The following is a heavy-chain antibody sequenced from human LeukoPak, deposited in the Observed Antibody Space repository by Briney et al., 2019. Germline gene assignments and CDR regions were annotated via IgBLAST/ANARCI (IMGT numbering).Heavy chain of an antibody. V-gene: IGHV4-34*01. CDR3: AGGPGTSVIRGVSPKY. Sequence: PSETLSLTCAVYGGSLTGYWTWIRQAPGKGLEWLGETNHRGVTNYKTSLASRVSIFLDTPKNQFSLRLTSVTATDTAVYFCAGGPGTSVIRGVSPKYWGQGTPVAVSS. J-gene: IGHJ4*02. CDR1: GGSLTGY. CDR2: TNHRGVT. D-gene: IGHD3-10*01.